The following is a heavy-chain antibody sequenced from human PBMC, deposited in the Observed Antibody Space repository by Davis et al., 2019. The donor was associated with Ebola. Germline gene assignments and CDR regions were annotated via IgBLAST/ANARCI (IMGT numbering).Heavy chain of an antibody. CDR1: GFTFSSYA. D-gene: IGHD1-26*01. V-gene: IGHV3-7*01. CDR3: ARWASVGY. CDR2: IKQDGSEK. Sequence: GESLKISCAASGFTFSSYAMSWVRQAPGKGLEWVANIKQDGSEKYYVDSVKGRFTISRDNVKNSLYLQMDSLRAEDTAVYYCARWASVGYWGQGTLVTVSS. J-gene: IGHJ4*02.